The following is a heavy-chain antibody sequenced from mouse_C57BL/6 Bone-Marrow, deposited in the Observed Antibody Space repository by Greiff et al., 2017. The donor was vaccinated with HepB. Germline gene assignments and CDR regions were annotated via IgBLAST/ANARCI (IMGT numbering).Heavy chain of an antibody. J-gene: IGHJ4*01. CDR1: GYTFTSYG. CDR3: ARCLNPSYAMDY. V-gene: IGHV1-81*01. Sequence: VQLQESGAELARPGASVKLSCKASGYTFTSYGISWVKQSTGQGLEWIGEIYTRSGNTYYNEKFKGKATLTADKSSSTAYMELRSLTAEDSAVYCCARCLNPSYAMDYWGQGTSVTVSS. CDR2: IYTRSGNT.